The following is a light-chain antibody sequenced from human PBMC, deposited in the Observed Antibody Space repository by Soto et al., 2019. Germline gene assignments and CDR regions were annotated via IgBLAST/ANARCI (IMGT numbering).Light chain of an antibody. J-gene: IGLJ2*01. CDR2: STK. V-gene: IGLV8-61*01. CDR3: ALWLGSGIWQ. CDR1: SGSVSTTNY. Sequence: QAVVTQEPSFSVSPGGTVNLTCGLTSGSVSTTNYPSWYQQIPGQAPRTLIYSTKTRSSGVPDRFSGSILGNKAALAITGAQAYDESDYHCALWLGSGIWQFGGGTKLTVL.